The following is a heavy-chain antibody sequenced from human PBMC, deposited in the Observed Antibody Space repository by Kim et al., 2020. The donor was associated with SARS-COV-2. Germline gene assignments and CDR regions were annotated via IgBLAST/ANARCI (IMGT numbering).Heavy chain of an antibody. CDR2: ISNDGGTT. D-gene: IGHD5-18*01. V-gene: IGHV3-74*03. J-gene: IGHJ4*02. CDR1: GFTFSTFW. CDR3: GRFMANSYGYGDS. Sequence: GGSLRLSCAASGFTFSTFWFHWVRQAPGGGLECVSRISNDGGTTTYADSVKGRFTISRDNAKNTLYLQMNSLRADDTGIYFCGRFMANSYGYGDSWGQGTLVTVAS.